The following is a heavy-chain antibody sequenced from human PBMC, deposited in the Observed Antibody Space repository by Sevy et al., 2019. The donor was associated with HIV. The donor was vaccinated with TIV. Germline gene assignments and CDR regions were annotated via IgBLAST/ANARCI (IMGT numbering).Heavy chain of an antibody. Sequence: GGSLRLSCAASGFTFSSYWMHWVRKAPGKGLVWVSRINSDGSSTSYADSVKGRFTISRDNAKNTLYLQMNSLRAEDTAVYYCARDVLVSRSSSSKYYYYGMDVWGQGTTVTVSS. CDR2: INSDGSST. CDR1: GFTFSSYW. V-gene: IGHV3-74*01. J-gene: IGHJ6*02. D-gene: IGHD6-6*01. CDR3: ARDVLVSRSSSSKYYYYGMDV.